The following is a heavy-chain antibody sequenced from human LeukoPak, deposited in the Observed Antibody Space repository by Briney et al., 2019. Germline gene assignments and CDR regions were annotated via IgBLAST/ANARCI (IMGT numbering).Heavy chain of an antibody. CDR2: INPNSGGA. CDR3: ARARWGYYDRGTFDI. Sequence: GASVKVSCKASGYTFTGYYMHWVRQAPGQGLEWMGWINPNSGGANYAQKFQGRVTMTRDTSLTTAYMELSSLRSDDTAVYYCARARWGYYDRGTFDIWGQGTMATVSS. D-gene: IGHD3-22*01. J-gene: IGHJ3*02. CDR1: GYTFTGYY. V-gene: IGHV1-2*02.